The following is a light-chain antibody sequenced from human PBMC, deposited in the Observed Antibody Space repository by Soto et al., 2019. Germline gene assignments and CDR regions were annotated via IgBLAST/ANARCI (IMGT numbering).Light chain of an antibody. V-gene: IGKV3-15*01. CDR3: QQRSNWPPRIT. CDR2: GAS. CDR1: QSVGTS. Sequence: ETVMTQSPDTLSVSPGERATLSCRASQSVGTSLAWYQQKPGQAPRLLIYGASTRATDIPPRFSGSGSGTEFTLAIDSLQSEDFAVYYCQQRSNWPPRITFGQGTRLEIK. J-gene: IGKJ5*01.